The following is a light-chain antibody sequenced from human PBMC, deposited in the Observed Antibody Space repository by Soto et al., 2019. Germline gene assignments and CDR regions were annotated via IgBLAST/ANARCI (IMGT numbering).Light chain of an antibody. J-gene: IGKJ2*01. CDR1: QSISSSY. CDR3: QQYGSSPPFT. CDR2: GAS. Sequence: EIVLTQSPGTLSLSPGERATLSCRANQSISSSYLAWYQQIPGQAPRLLIYGASSRATGIPDRFSGSGSGTDFTLTISRLAPEDFAVDYCQQYGSSPPFTFGQGTKLEIK. V-gene: IGKV3-20*01.